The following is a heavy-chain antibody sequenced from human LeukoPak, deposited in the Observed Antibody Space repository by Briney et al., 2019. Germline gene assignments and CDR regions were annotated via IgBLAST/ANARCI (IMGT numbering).Heavy chain of an antibody. Sequence: SETLSLTCAVSGYSISSGYYWAWVRQPPGKGLEWIGSIYHSGSTYYNPSLKSRVTISVDTSKNQFSLKLSSVTAADTAVYYCATSDYGSGSHDYWGQGTLVTVSS. CDR1: GYSISSGYY. D-gene: IGHD3-10*01. J-gene: IGHJ4*02. CDR2: IYHSGST. CDR3: ATSDYGSGSHDY. V-gene: IGHV4-38-2*01.